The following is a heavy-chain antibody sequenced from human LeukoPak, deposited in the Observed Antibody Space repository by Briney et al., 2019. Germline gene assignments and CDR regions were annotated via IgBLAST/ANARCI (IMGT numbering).Heavy chain of an antibody. J-gene: IGHJ4*02. D-gene: IGHD2-2*01. CDR3: SRLVVPAAMGHGLDY. V-gene: IGHV4-39*01. CDR2: IYYSGTT. CDR1: GGSISSTSYY. Sequence: PSETLSLTCIVSGGSISSTSYYWGWIRQPPGKGLEWIGTIYYSGTTYYNPSLKSRVTISVDTSKNQFSLKLSSVTAADTAVYYCSRLVVPAAMGHGLDYWGQGTMVPVSS.